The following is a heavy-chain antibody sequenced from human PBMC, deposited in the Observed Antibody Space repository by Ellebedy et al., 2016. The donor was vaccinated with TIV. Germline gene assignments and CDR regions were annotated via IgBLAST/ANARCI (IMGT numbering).Heavy chain of an antibody. CDR1: GFIFSDYY. D-gene: IGHD6-25*01. J-gene: IGHJ5*02. CDR3: ARDTRFIDQRHNWFDP. CDR2: ISSSGTPI. V-gene: IGHV3-11*01. Sequence: GGSLRLSCAASGFIFSDYYMSWIRQAPGKGLEWISYISSSGTPIYYADSVKGRFTISRDHAKNSLDLQMNGLRADDTAAYYCARDTRFIDQRHNWFDPWGQGAQVTVSS.